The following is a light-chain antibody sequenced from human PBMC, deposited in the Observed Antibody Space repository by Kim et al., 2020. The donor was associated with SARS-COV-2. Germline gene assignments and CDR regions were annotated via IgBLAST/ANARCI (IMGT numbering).Light chain of an antibody. CDR2: DDT. CDR1: SLRIYS. CDR3: NSRDSSGHLVV. V-gene: IGLV3-19*01. Sequence: ALGQTVRITGQGDSLRIYSASWYQQKPGQAPILVIYDDTNGASGIPDRVSGSRSGNTASLTITGAQAEDEADYYCNSRDSSGHLVVFGGGTQLTVL. J-gene: IGLJ2*01.